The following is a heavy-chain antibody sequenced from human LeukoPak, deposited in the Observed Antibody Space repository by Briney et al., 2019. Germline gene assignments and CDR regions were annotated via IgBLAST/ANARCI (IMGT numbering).Heavy chain of an antibody. CDR3: ARLTDYYDSSGYYRNYNWFDP. V-gene: IGHV5-51*01. D-gene: IGHD3-22*01. CDR1: GYRFTNYL. CDR2: IYPGDSDT. Sequence: GESLKISCKGSGYRFTNYLIDWVRQMSGKGLEWMGIIYPGDSDTKYSPTFQGQVTISADKSINTAYLQWSSLTASDTAMYYCARLTDYYDSSGYYRNYNWFDPWGQGTLVTVSS. J-gene: IGHJ5*02.